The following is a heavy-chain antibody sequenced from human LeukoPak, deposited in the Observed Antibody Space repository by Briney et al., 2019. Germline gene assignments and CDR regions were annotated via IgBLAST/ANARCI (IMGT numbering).Heavy chain of an antibody. D-gene: IGHD3-22*01. Sequence: GRSLRLSCAASGFTFSNYAMHWVRQAPGKGLEWVAVISYDGSNKYYADSVKGRFTISRDNSKNTLYLQMNSLRAEDTAVYYCVRQRTNYDSSGYYHEYYFDYWGQGTLVTVSS. V-gene: IGHV3-30*01. J-gene: IGHJ4*02. CDR1: GFTFSNYA. CDR2: ISYDGSNK. CDR3: VRQRTNYDSSGYYHEYYFDY.